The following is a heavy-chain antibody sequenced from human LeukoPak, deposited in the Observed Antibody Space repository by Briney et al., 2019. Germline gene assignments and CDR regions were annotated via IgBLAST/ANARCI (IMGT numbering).Heavy chain of an antibody. D-gene: IGHD5-24*01. CDR3: AKGISVDGYNFERGADY. CDR1: GFTFDTYV. V-gene: IGHV3-23*01. J-gene: IGHJ4*02. Sequence: GGSLRLSFAASGFTFDTYVMSWGRQAPGKGVGGVSSVSGNSRDPYYADSVKGRFTVSRDNSKSALFLQMTSLTVEDSAVYYCAKGISVDGYNFERGADYWGQGTLVTVSS. CDR2: VSGNSRDP.